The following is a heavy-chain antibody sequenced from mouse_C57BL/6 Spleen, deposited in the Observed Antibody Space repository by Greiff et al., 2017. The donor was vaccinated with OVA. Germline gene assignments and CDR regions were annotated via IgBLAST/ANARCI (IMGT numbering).Heavy chain of an antibody. V-gene: IGHV3-6*01. D-gene: IGHD3-3*01. J-gene: IGHJ1*03. CDR3: ARDREWYFDV. CDR2: ISYDGSN. Sequence: EVQLQQSGPGLVKPSQSLSLTCSVTGYSITSGYYWNWIRQFPGNKLEWMGYISYDGSNNYNPSLKNRISITRDTSKNQFFLKLNSVTTEDTATYYCARDREWYFDVWGTGTTVTVSS. CDR1: GYSITSGYY.